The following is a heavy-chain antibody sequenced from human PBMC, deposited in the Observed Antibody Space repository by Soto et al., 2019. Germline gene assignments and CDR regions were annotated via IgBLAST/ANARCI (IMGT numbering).Heavy chain of an antibody. CDR2: VYNSGST. CDR1: GGSISSSY. CDR3: ARYRREAVAGYTLDN. D-gene: IGHD6-13*01. Sequence: SETLSLTCTVSGGSISSSYWTWIRQPPGKGLEWIGYVYNSGSTNYNPSLKSRVTISEDTSKGQFSLKVNSMTAADTAVYYCARYRREAVAGYTLDNWGQGILVTVSS. J-gene: IGHJ4*02. V-gene: IGHV4-59*01.